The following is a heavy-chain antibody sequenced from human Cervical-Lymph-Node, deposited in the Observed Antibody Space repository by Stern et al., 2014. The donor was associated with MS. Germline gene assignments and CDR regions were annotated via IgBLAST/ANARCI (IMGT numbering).Heavy chain of an antibody. D-gene: IGHD6-13*01. CDR2: IYYSGST. CDR1: GGSISSYY. J-gene: IGHJ4*02. CDR3: ARGVAAAGTH. V-gene: IGHV4-59*01. Sequence: VQLVESGPGLVKPSETLSLTCTVSGGSISSYYWSWIRQPPGKGLEWIGYIYYSGSTNYNPSLKSRVTISVDTSKNQFSLKLSSVTAADTAVYYCARGVAAAGTHWGQGTLVTVSS.